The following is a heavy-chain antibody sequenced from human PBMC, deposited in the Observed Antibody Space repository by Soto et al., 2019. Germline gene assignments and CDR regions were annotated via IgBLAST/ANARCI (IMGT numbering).Heavy chain of an antibody. CDR3: AKVSHKNLVLWYFDS. CDR2: ISGTGYST. J-gene: IGHJ4*02. V-gene: IGHV3-23*01. D-gene: IGHD6-6*01. CDR1: GFTFSSYG. Sequence: EVQLLESGGGLVQPGGSLRLSCAASGFTFSSYGMIWGRQGPGKGLEWVSGISGTGYSTNYADSVKGRFTISRDNSKNTLYLHMNSLRAEDTAVYYCAKVSHKNLVLWYFDSWGQGTLVPVSS.